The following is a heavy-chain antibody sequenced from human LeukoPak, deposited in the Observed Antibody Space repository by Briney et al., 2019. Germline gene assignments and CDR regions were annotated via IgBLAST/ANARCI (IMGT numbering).Heavy chain of an antibody. V-gene: IGHV4-59*01. D-gene: IGHD6-6*01. J-gene: IGHJ6*03. CDR2: IYYSGST. Sequence: PSETLSLTCTVSGGSISSYYWSWIRQPPGKGLEWIGYIYYSGSTNYNPSLKSRVTISVDTSKNQFSLKLSSVTAADTAVYYCARRSSSSWGYYYYMDVWGKGTTVTVSS. CDR1: GGSISSYY. CDR3: ARRSSSSWGYYYYMDV.